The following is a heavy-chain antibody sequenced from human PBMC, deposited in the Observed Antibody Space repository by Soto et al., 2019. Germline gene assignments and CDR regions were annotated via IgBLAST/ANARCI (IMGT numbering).Heavy chain of an antibody. Sequence: QVQLVQSGAEVKKPGASVKVSCKASGYTFITYFMHWVRQAPGQGLEWMGVINPSRGTTTYAQKFQDRVTMTRDTSASTVYMEQSSLRSEDTAMYYCARSYISSSYWFDPWGQGTLVTVSS. D-gene: IGHD6-6*01. CDR1: GYTFITYF. V-gene: IGHV1-46*03. CDR2: INPSRGTT. J-gene: IGHJ5*02. CDR3: ARSYISSSYWFDP.